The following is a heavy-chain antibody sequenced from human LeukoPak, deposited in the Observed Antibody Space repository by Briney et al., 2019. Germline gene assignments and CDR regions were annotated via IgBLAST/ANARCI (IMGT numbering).Heavy chain of an antibody. CDR1: GASISSESYY. D-gene: IGHD5-24*01. CDR3: ARVMAVNPDWFDP. J-gene: IGHJ5*02. Sequence: SQTLSLTCTVSGASISSESYYWTWIRQPAGKGLEWIGRIYNTGSAKYNPSLKSRVTISIDTSKNQFSLKLNSVTAADTAVYNCARVMAVNPDWFDPWGQGTLVPVSS. CDR2: IYNTGSA. V-gene: IGHV4-61*02.